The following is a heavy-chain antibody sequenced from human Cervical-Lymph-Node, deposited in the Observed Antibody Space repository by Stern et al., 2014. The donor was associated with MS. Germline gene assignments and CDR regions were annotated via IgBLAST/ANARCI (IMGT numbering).Heavy chain of an antibody. J-gene: IGHJ6*02. D-gene: IGHD2-2*01. V-gene: IGHV3-23*04. Sequence: EVQLVESGGGLVQPGGSLRLSCAASGFTFSSYAMNWVRQAPGKGLEWVSLVSGSGGFTYYTDSVKGRFTIFRDNSKNTLYLQMNSLRVEDTAQHYCAKGTAARPYCGVDVWGRGTTVTVSS. CDR3: AKGTAARPYCGVDV. CDR1: GFTFSSYA. CDR2: VSGSGGFT.